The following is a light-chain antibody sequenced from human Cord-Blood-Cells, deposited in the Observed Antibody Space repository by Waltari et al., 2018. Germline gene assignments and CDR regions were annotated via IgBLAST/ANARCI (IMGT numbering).Light chain of an antibody. CDR1: QGITNY. CDR2: AAS. V-gene: IGKV1-27*01. J-gene: IGKJ1*01. CDR3: QKYNSAPWT. Sequence: DIQMTQSPSSLSASVGDRVTITCRTSQGITNYLACYQQKPGKVPKLLISAASTLRAGVPSRFRGSGSGTDFTLTISSLQPEDVATYHCQKYNSAPWTFGQGTKVEIK.